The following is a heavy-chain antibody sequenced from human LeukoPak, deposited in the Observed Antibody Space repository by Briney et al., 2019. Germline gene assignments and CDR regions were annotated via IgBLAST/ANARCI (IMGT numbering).Heavy chain of an antibody. D-gene: IGHD3-3*01. CDR2: IIPIFSTA. J-gene: IGHJ3*02. V-gene: IGHV1-69*13. CDR3: ARGGTTEWLLYPGDAFDI. CDR1: GGTFSSYA. Sequence: GASVKVSCKASGGTFSSYAISWVRQAPGQGLEWMGGIIPIFSTANYAQKFQGRVTITADESTSTAYMGLSSLRSEDTAVYYCARGGTTEWLLYPGDAFDIWGQGTMVTVSS.